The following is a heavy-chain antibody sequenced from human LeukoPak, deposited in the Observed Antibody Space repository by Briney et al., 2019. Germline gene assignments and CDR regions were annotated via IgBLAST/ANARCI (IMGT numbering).Heavy chain of an antibody. CDR1: GFTLSSYW. CDR2: ISSDGSST. Sequence: PAGGSLRLSCAASGFTLSSYWTHWVRQAPGKGLVWVSRISSDGSSTSYADSVKGRFTISRDNAKNSLYLQMNSLRAEDTAVYYCARDKKRYSSSWGDDNWFDPWGQGTLVTVSS. V-gene: IGHV3-74*01. D-gene: IGHD6-13*01. CDR3: ARDKKRYSSSWGDDNWFDP. J-gene: IGHJ5*02.